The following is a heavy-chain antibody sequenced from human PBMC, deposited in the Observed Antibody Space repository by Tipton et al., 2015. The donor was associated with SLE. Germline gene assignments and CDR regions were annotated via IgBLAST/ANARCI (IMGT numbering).Heavy chain of an antibody. CDR2: IYPGDSDT. D-gene: IGHD6-19*01. V-gene: IGHV5-51*01. Sequence: QSGPEVKKPGESLKISCKGSGYSFTSYWIGWVRQMPGKGLEWMGIIYPGDSDTRYSPSFQGQVTISADKSISTAYLQWSSLKASDTAMYYCARRGDSSGWYLYYFDYWGQGTLVTVSS. J-gene: IGHJ4*02. CDR3: ARRGDSSGWYLYYFDY. CDR1: GYSFTSYW.